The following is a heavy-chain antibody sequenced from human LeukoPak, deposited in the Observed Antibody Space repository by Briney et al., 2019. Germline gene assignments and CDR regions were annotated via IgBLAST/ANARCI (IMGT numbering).Heavy chain of an antibody. CDR1: GYSITNYW. Sequence: PGESLKISCKGSGYSITNYWIGWVRQMPGKGLEWMGIIYPADPDIRYSPSFQGQVTISADKSISTAYLQWSSLKASDTAMYYCARQEYCSGGSCYTWFDPWGQGTLVTVSS. CDR2: IYPADPDI. J-gene: IGHJ5*02. V-gene: IGHV5-51*01. CDR3: ARQEYCSGGSCYTWFDP. D-gene: IGHD2-15*01.